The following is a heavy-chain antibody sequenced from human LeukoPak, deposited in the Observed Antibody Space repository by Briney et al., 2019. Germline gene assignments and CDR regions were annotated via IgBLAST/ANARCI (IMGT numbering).Heavy chain of an antibody. D-gene: IGHD2-2*01. Sequence: SVKVSCKASGGTFSSYAISWVRQAPGQGLEWMGGIIPIFGTATYAQKFQGRVTITTDESTSTAYMELSSLRSEDTAVYYCARGIVVVPAGVEYYYYMDVWGKGTTVTVSS. V-gene: IGHV1-69*05. CDR2: IIPIFGTA. CDR1: GGTFSSYA. CDR3: ARGIVVVPAGVEYYYYMDV. J-gene: IGHJ6*03.